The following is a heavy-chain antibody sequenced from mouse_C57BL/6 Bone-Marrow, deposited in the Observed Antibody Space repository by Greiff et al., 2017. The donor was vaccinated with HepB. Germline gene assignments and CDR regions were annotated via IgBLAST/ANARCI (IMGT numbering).Heavy chain of an antibody. Sequence: QVHVKQPGAELVKPGASVKLSCKASGYTFTSYWMHWVKQRPGQGLEWIGMIHPNSGSTNYNEKFKSKATLTVDKSSSTAYMQLSSLTSEDSAVYYCARDYGSSHYYFDYWGQGTTLTVSS. CDR3: ARDYGSSHYYFDY. CDR1: GYTFTSYW. V-gene: IGHV1-64*01. J-gene: IGHJ2*01. CDR2: IHPNSGST. D-gene: IGHD1-1*01.